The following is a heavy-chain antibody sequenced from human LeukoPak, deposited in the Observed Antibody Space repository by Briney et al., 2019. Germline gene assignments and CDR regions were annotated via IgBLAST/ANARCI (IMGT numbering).Heavy chain of an antibody. V-gene: IGHV3-48*03. CDR3: AKGPRYSSSWVGYMDV. D-gene: IGHD6-13*01. J-gene: IGHJ6*03. Sequence: GGSLRLSCAASGFTFSSYEMNWVRQAPGKGLEWVSYISSSGSTIYYADSVKGRFTISRDNAKNSLYLQMNSLRAEDMALYYCAKGPRYSSSWVGYMDVWGKGTTVTVSS. CDR2: ISSSGSTI. CDR1: GFTFSSYE.